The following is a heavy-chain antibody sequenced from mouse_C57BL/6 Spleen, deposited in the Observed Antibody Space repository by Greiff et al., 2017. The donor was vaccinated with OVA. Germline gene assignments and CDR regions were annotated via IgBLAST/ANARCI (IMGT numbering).Heavy chain of an antibody. D-gene: IGHD2-2*01. V-gene: IGHV1-15*01. Sequence: QVQLQQSGAELVRPGASVTLSCKASGYTFTDYEMHWVKQTPVHGLEWIGAIDPETGGTAYNQKFKGKAILTADKSSSTAYMELRSLTSEDSAVYYCTRWLPDAMDYWGQGTSVTVSS. CDR1: GYTFTDYE. CDR2: IDPETGGT. CDR3: TRWLPDAMDY. J-gene: IGHJ4*01.